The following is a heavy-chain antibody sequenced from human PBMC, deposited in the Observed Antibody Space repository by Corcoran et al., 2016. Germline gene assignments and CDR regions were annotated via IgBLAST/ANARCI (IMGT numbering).Heavy chain of an antibody. CDR1: GFTFSSYS. V-gene: IGHV3-21*01. Sequence: EVQLVESGGGLVKPGGSLRLSCAASGFTFSSYSMNWVRQAPGKGLEWVSSISSSSSYRDNAKNSLYLKMNSLRAEDTAVYYCARVLRVVPAATNIDYWGQGTLVTVSS. CDR2: ISSSSSY. J-gene: IGHJ4*02. D-gene: IGHD2-2*01. CDR3: ARVLRVVPAATNIDY.